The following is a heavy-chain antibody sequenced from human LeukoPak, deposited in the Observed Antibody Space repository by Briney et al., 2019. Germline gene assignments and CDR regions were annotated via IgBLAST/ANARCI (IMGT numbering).Heavy chain of an antibody. CDR1: GGSISSGNYY. V-gene: IGHV4-61*02. Sequence: SETLSLTCSVSGGSISSGNYYWSWIRQPAGKGLEWIGRIYTSGSTNYNPSLKSRVTISVDTSKNQFSLKLSSVTAADTAVYYCARTVKRYYYYYYMDVWGKGTTVTVSS. J-gene: IGHJ6*03. CDR3: ARTVKRYYYYYYMDV. D-gene: IGHD1-1*01. CDR2: IYTSGST.